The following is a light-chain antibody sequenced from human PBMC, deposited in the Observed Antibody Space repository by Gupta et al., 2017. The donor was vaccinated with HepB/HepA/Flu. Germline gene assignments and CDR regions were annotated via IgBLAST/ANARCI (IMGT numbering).Light chain of an antibody. CDR2: DVS. Sequence: QSALTKPPSVPGSPGQSITISCTGTSSDVGGYNYVSWYQQHPGKAPKLMIYDVSNRPSGVSNRFSGSKSGNTASLTISGLQAEDEADYYCSSYTSSSIVVFGGGTKLTVL. J-gene: IGLJ2*01. CDR1: SSDVGGYNY. CDR3: SSYTSSSIVV. V-gene: IGLV2-14*03.